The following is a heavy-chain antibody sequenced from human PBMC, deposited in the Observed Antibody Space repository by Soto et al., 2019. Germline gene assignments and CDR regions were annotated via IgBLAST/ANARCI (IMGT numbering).Heavy chain of an antibody. CDR2: VHHSWGS. D-gene: IGHD3-10*01. V-gene: IGHV4-59*08. J-gene: IGHJ6*02. CDR3: ARQGFGPLHGLVDV. Sequence: PSEPQPLTCTVSGGYISNHYWRWFRQTPGKRMEWIGYVHHSWGSSYNPSLQSRAAISLDTSKSQFSLKVTSVTATDTAVYYCARQGFGPLHGLVDVWGQGTTVTV. CDR1: GGYISNHY.